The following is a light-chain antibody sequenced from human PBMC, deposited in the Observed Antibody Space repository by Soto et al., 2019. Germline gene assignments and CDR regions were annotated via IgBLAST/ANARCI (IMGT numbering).Light chain of an antibody. J-gene: IGLJ1*01. V-gene: IGLV2-8*01. Sequence: QSALTQPPSASGSPGQSVTISCTGTTSDIGAYNYVSWYQQRPGKAPKLIIYEVTRRPSGVPDRIFGSKSYTTASLTVSGLQAEDEADYYCSSFAGTNSFVFGTGTMLTVL. CDR2: EVT. CDR3: SSFAGTNSFV. CDR1: TSDIGAYNY.